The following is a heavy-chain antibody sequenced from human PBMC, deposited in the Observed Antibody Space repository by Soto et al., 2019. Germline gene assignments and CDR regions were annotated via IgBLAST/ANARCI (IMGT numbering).Heavy chain of an antibody. CDR2: IYHSGTS. V-gene: IGHV4-30-2*01. D-gene: IGHD3-10*01. Sequence: SETLSLTCAVSGDSISSGGFSWSWIRQPPGKGLEWIGYIYHSGTSFYNPSLKSRVTISVDGSKNQYSLKLNSVTAADTAVYYCARDPSRGFPDYWGQGTLVTVSS. CDR3: ARDPSRGFPDY. J-gene: IGHJ4*02. CDR1: GDSISSGGFS.